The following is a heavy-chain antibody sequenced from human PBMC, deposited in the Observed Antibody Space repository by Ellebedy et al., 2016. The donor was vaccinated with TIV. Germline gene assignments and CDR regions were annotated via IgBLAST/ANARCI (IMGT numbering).Heavy chain of an antibody. CDR1: GFTFSSYG. Sequence: GGSLRLXCAASGFTFSSYGMHWVRQAPGKGLEWVADISPDGTNKCYANSVKGRFIISRDNSKNTLYLQMNSLRAEDTAVYYCAKDLRYDYDSSGYFDYWGQGTLVTVSS. J-gene: IGHJ4*02. V-gene: IGHV3-30*18. D-gene: IGHD3-22*01. CDR3: AKDLRYDYDSSGYFDY. CDR2: ISPDGTNK.